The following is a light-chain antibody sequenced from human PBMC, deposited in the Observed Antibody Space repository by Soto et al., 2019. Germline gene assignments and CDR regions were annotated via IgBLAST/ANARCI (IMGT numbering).Light chain of an antibody. CDR3: QPTYSSPPT. J-gene: IGKJ4*01. CDR1: QSIINY. CDR2: AAS. V-gene: IGKV1-39*01. Sequence: DIQMTQSPTSLSASVGDRVTITCRASQSIINYLNWYQQKPGKAPKLLIYAASSLQSGVPSRFSGSGSETDFTLTISSLQPEAFATYYCQPTYSSPPTFXGGTKVDIK.